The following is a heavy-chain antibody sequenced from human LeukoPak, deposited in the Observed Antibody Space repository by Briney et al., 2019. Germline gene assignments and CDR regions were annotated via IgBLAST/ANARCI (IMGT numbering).Heavy chain of an antibody. D-gene: IGHD2-15*01. V-gene: IGHV3-30-3*02. CDR2: ISYDGNNK. Sequence: GGSLRLSCAASGFTFSTYAMRWVRQAPGKGLEWVAVISYDGNNKYYADSVKGRFTISRDNSKNTLYLQMNSLRAEDTAVYYCAKESQTVVFYFDYWGQGTLVTVSS. CDR1: GFTFSTYA. J-gene: IGHJ4*02. CDR3: AKESQTVVFYFDY.